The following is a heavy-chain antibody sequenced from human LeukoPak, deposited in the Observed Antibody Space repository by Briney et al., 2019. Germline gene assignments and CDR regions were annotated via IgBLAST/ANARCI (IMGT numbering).Heavy chain of an antibody. J-gene: IGHJ4*02. D-gene: IGHD3-9*01. CDR2: IWYDGSNK. V-gene: IGHV3-33*01. Sequence: QPGRSLRLSCAASGFTFSSYGMHWVRQAPGKGLEWVAVIWYDGSNKYYADSVKGRFTISRDNSKNTLYLQMNSLRAEDTAVYYCAITYYDILTGYYGPAFYYWGQGTLVTVSS. CDR1: GFTFSSYG. CDR3: AITYYDILTGYYGPAFYY.